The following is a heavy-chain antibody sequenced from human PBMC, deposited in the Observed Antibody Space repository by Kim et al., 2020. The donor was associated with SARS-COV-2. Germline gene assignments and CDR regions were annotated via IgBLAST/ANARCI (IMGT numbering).Heavy chain of an antibody. CDR3: TRLSVDNWNYGD. CDR1: GYTFTGYY. V-gene: IGHV1-2*02. J-gene: IGHJ4*02. Sequence: ASVKVSCKASGYTFTGYYMHWVRQAPGQGLEWMGWINPNSGGTNYAQKFQGRITMTGDTSISTAYMELSRLRSDDTAVYYCTRLSVDNWNYGDWGQGALVTGSS. D-gene: IGHD1-7*01. CDR2: INPNSGGT.